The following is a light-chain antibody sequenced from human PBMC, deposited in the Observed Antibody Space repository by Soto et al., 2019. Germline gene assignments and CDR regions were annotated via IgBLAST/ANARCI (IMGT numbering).Light chain of an antibody. CDR1: NSDVANYDY. J-gene: IGLJ2*01. Sequence: QSLLTQPASVSGSPGQSITLSCTGANSDVANYDYVSWYRQYPGLAPQVIISEVTNRPSVISDRFSGSKSANTAYLTISGLQAEDEADYYCCSHTISGAPVFGGGTKVTV. V-gene: IGLV2-14*01. CDR2: EVT. CDR3: CSHTISGAPV.